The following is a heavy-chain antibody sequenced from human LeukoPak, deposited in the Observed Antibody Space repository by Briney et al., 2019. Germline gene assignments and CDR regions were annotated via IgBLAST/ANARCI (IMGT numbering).Heavy chain of an antibody. J-gene: IGHJ3*02. V-gene: IGHV3-21*01. D-gene: IGHD1-26*01. CDR1: GFTFSSYS. CDR3: AKEGAASAFDI. Sequence: GGSLRLSCAASGFTFSSYSMNWVRLAPGKGLEWVSSISSSSRYVYYADSVKGRFTISRDNAKNSLYLQMNSLRAEDTAVYYCAKEGAASAFDIWGQGSMVTVSS. CDR2: ISSSSRYV.